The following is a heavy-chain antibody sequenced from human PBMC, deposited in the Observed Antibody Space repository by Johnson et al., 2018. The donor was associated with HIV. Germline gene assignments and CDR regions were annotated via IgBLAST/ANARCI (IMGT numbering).Heavy chain of an antibody. CDR3: AREGVVGVKDGLI. Sequence: VQLVESGGGLVQPGGSLRLSCAASGFIATSNYMTWVRQAPGKGLEWVSVIYGSNSTYYADSVKGRFTISRDKAKNTLSLQMNSLSAEDTAGYLCAREGVVGVKDGLIWGQGTMVTVSS. D-gene: IGHD1-26*01. CDR2: IYGSNST. J-gene: IGHJ3*02. CDR1: GFIATSNY. V-gene: IGHV3-66*01.